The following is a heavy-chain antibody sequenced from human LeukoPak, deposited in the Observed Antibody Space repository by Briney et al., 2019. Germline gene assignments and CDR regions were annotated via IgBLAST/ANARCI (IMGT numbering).Heavy chain of an antibody. Sequence: GGSLRLSCAASGFTFNDYAMPWVPQAPGKGLEWVSGISASGGSTFYADSVKGRFTVSRDTSQNTMYVQMNSLRAEDRAVYYCAKASSYGSMSYDFDYWGQGTLVTVSS. D-gene: IGHD3-10*01. J-gene: IGHJ4*02. CDR3: AKASSYGSMSYDFDY. V-gene: IGHV3-23*01. CDR2: ISASGGST. CDR1: GFTFNDYA.